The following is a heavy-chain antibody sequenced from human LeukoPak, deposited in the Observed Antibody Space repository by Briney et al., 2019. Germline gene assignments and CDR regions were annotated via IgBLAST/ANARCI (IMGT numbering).Heavy chain of an antibody. CDR2: IRSKAYGGTT. J-gene: IGHJ4*02. CDR3: IRWTAAFDY. CDR1: GSTFGDYA. D-gene: IGHD3/OR15-3a*01. V-gene: IGHV3-49*04. Sequence: GGSLRLSCTASGSTFGDYAMSWVRQAPGKGLEWVGFIRSKAYGGTTEYAASVKGRFTISRDDSKSIAYLQMNGLKTEDTAVYYCIRWTAAFDYWGQGTLVTVSS.